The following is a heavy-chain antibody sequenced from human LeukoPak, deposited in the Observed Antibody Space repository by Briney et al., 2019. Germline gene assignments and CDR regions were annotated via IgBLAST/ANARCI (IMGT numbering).Heavy chain of an antibody. Sequence: GGSLRLSCVASGFTFSSYAMSWVRQSPGKGMEWVSGISGGSGNTEYADSVKGRFTISRDNSKSTLYLQMNSLRAEDTAVYYCAKFYDILTGYFDYWGQGTLVTVSS. V-gene: IGHV3-23*01. D-gene: IGHD3-9*01. CDR3: AKFYDILTGYFDY. CDR1: GFTFSSYA. CDR2: ISGGSGNT. J-gene: IGHJ4*02.